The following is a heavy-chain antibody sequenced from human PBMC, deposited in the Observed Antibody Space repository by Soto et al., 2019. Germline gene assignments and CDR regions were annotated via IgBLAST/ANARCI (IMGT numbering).Heavy chain of an antibody. V-gene: IGHV1-69*13. D-gene: IGHD2-15*01. J-gene: IGHJ6*02. CDR2: IIPIFGTA. Sequence: SVKVSCKASGGTFGSYAISWVRQAPGQGLEWMGGIIPIFGTANYAQKFQGRVTITADESTSTAYMELSSLRSEDTAVYYCARVPGGSFYYYYGMDVWGQGTTVTVSS. CDR1: GGTFGSYA. CDR3: ARVPGGSFYYYYGMDV.